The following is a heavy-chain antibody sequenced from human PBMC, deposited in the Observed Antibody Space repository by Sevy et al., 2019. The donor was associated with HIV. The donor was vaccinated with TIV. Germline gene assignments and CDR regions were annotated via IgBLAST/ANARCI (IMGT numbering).Heavy chain of an antibody. CDR1: GGSISSYY. J-gene: IGHJ1*01. Sequence: SETLSLTCTVSGGSISSYYWSWIRQPAGKGLEWIGRIYTRGSTNYNPSLKSRVTMSVDTSKNQFALKLSSVTAADTAVYYYAREDIVVVPAAKAIYFQHWGQGTLVTVSS. CDR2: IYTRGST. CDR3: AREDIVVVPAAKAIYFQH. D-gene: IGHD2-2*01. V-gene: IGHV4-4*07.